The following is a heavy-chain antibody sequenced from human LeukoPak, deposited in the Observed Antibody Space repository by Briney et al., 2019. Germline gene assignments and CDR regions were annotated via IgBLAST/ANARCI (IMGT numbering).Heavy chain of an antibody. V-gene: IGHV3-30-3*01. CDR3: AREEGIAVAGRGFDY. J-gene: IGHJ4*02. CDR2: ISYDGSNK. D-gene: IGHD6-19*01. Sequence: PGRSLRLSCAASGFTFSSYAMHWVRRAPGKGLEWVAVISYDGSNKYYADSVKGRFTISRDNSKNTQYLQMNSLRAEDTAVYYCAREEGIAVAGRGFDYWGQGALVTVSS. CDR1: GFTFSSYA.